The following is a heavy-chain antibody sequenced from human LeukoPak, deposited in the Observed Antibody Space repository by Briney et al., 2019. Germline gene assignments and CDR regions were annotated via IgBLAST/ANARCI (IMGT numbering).Heavy chain of an antibody. CDR1: GGSISSGGYY. V-gene: IGHV4-31*03. Sequence: SQTLSLTCTVSGGSISSGGYYWSWIRQHPGKGLEWIGYIYYSGSTYYNPSLKSRVTISMDTSKNQFSLKLSSVTAADTAVYYCARPKYDFWSGYYERSWFDPWGQGTLVTVSS. CDR2: IYYSGST. D-gene: IGHD3-3*01. J-gene: IGHJ5*02. CDR3: ARPKYDFWSGYYERSWFDP.